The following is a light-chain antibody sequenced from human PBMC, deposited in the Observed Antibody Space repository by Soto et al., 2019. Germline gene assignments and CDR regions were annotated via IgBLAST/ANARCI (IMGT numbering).Light chain of an antibody. CDR1: SSDVGGYNS. Sequence: QSALTQPRSVSGSPGQSVTISCTGTSSDVGGYNSVSWYQQYPGKAPKLMIYDVSKRPSGVPDRFSGSKSGNTASLTISGLQAEDEADYYCCSFADSPYVFGTGTKLTVL. V-gene: IGLV2-11*01. J-gene: IGLJ1*01. CDR2: DVS. CDR3: CSFADSPYV.